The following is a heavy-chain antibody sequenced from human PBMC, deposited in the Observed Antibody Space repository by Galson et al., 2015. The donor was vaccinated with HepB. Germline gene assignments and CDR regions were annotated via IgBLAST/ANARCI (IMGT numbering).Heavy chain of an antibody. J-gene: IGHJ6*03. Sequence: SLRLSCAASGFTFSSYWMSWVRQAPGRGLGWVANIKQDGSEKYYVDSVKGRFTISRDNAKNSLYLQMNSLRAEDTAVYYCARAFGHSSSWYNFYYMDVWGKGTTVTVSS. CDR3: ARAFGHSSSWYNFYYMDV. V-gene: IGHV3-7*01. D-gene: IGHD6-13*01. CDR2: IKQDGSEK. CDR1: GFTFSSYW.